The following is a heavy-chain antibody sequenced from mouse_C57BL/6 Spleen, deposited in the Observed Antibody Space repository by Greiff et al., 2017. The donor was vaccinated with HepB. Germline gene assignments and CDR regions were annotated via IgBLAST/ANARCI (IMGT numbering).Heavy chain of an antibody. D-gene: IGHD2-2*01. J-gene: IGHJ2*01. CDR2: INPGSGGT. CDR1: GYAFTNYL. CDR3: ARGGYGYFDY. Sequence: VQLQQSGAELVRPGTSVKVSCKASGYAFTNYLIEWVKQRPGQGLEWIGVINPGSGGTNYNEKFKGKATLTADKSSSTAYMQLSSLTSEDSAVYCCARGGYGYFDYWGQGTTLTVSS. V-gene: IGHV1-54*01.